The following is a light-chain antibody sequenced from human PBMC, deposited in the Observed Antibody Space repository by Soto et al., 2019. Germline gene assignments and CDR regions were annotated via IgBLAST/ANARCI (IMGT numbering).Light chain of an antibody. Sequence: EIVMTQSPATLSVSPGERATLSCRASQSVSSDLAWYHQKPGQAPRLLIHGASTRATGIPARFSGSGSGTEFTLTISSLQSEDFAVYYCQQYSDWRPQFGQGTKVDIK. CDR3: QQYSDWRPQ. CDR1: QSVSSD. V-gene: IGKV3-15*01. CDR2: GAS. J-gene: IGKJ1*01.